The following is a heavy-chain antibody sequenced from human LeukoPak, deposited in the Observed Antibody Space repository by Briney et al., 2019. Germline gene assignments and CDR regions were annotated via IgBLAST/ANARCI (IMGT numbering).Heavy chain of an antibody. D-gene: IGHD3-22*01. J-gene: IGHJ4*02. CDR2: ISSSSSYI. CDR3: ARVGYYYDSSGYYQLDY. CDR1: GFTFSSYS. V-gene: IGHV3-21*01. Sequence: PGGSLRLSCAASGFTFSSYSMNWVRQAPGKGLGWVSSISSSSSYIYYADSVKGRFTISRDNAKNSLYLQMNSLRAEDTAVYYCARVGYYYDSSGYYQLDYWGQGTLVTVSS.